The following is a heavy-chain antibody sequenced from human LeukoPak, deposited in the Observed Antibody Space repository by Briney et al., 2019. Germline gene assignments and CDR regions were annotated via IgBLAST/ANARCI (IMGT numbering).Heavy chain of an antibody. CDR3: ARLGAGPTYYDFWSGYSSFYFDY. V-gene: IGHV4-39*01. J-gene: IGHJ4*02. CDR2: IHYSGNT. CDR1: GGSTSSSNYY. D-gene: IGHD3-3*01. Sequence: SETLSLTCTVSGGSTSSSNYYWGWIRQPPGKGLEWIGGIHYSGNTNYNPSLKSRVTISIDTSKNQFSLKLSSVTAADTAVYYCARLGAGPTYYDFWSGYSSFYFDYWGRGTLVTVSS.